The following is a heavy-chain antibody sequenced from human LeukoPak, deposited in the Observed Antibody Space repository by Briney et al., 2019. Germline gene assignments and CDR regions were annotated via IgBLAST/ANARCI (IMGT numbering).Heavy chain of an antibody. Sequence: ASVTLSRNSSAYSFTDCYIDWVRQAPGPGLEWLGWINPKLEGSHYAERFEGRVTLTRDTSITTAYMKLSDLTHDDTAIYYCARGVRGSYLSAFWGQGTLVTVSS. D-gene: IGHD1-26*01. CDR3: ARGVRGSYLSAF. V-gene: IGHV1-2*02. J-gene: IGHJ4*02. CDR2: INPKLEGS. CDR1: AYSFTDCY.